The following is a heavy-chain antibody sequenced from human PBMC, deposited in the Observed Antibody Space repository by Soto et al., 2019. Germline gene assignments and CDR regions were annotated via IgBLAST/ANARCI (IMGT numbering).Heavy chain of an antibody. CDR2: IYYSGST. V-gene: IGHV4-31*03. D-gene: IGHD2-2*01. Sequence: PSETLSLTCTVSGGSISSGGYYWSWIRQHPGKGLEWIGYIYYSGSTYYNPSLKSRVTISVDTSKNQFSLKLSSVTAADTAVYYCHRICSSTSCYVGGDYWGQGTLVTVSS. J-gene: IGHJ4*02. CDR3: HRICSSTSCYVGGDY. CDR1: GGSISSGGYY.